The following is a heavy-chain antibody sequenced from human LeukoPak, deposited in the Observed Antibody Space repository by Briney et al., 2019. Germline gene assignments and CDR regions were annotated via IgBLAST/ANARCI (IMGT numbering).Heavy chain of an antibody. CDR2: ISAYNGNT. CDR1: GYTFTSYG. V-gene: IGHV1-18*01. D-gene: IGHD3-22*01. CDR3: ARWTGYYDSSGYAY. Sequence: ASVKVSCKASGYTFTSYGISWGRQAPGQGLEWMGWISAYNGNTNYAQKLQGRVTMTTDTSTSTAYMELRSLRSDDTAVYYCARWTGYYDSSGYAYWGQGTLVTVSS. J-gene: IGHJ4*02.